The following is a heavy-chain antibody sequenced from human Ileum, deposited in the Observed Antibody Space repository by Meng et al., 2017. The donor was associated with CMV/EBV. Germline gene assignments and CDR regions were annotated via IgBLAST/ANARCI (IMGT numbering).Heavy chain of an antibody. D-gene: IGHD3-9*01. CDR3: VGLLTGYYSHW. V-gene: IGHV3-23*01. CDR1: GFTLGDAA. J-gene: IGHJ4*02. Sequence: ASGGDLVQAGGALRLSCAASGFTLGDAAMSLVRQAPGKGLEWISAVSGTGDTTFYADSVKGRFAISRDNSKNTVYLQMNSLRADDTAVYYCVGLLTGYYSHWWGQGTLVTVSS. CDR2: VSGTGDTT.